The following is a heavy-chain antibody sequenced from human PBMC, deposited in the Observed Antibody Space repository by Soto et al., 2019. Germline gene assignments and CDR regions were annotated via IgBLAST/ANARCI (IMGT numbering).Heavy chain of an antibody. CDR1: GFTFISYG. D-gene: IGHD6-19*01. Sequence: GGSLRLSCAASGFTFISYGMHWVRQAPGKGLEWVAVISYDGSNKYYADSVKGRFTISRDNSKNTLYLQMSSLRAEDTAVYYCVKDGSSGWPYYYGMDVWGQGTTVTVSS. V-gene: IGHV3-30*18. CDR2: ISYDGSNK. J-gene: IGHJ6*02. CDR3: VKDGSSGWPYYYGMDV.